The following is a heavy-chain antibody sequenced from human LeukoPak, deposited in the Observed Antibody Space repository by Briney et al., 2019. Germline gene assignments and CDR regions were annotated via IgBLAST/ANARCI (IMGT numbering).Heavy chain of an antibody. Sequence: PGGSLRLSCAASGFTFSTYWMSWVRQAPGKGLEWVANIKGDGSERNYVDSVKGRFTISRDNAKNSLYLQINSLRAEDTAVYYCARSIPYGTTWYGRSDYWGQGTLVTVS. D-gene: IGHD6-13*01. CDR1: GFTFSTYW. V-gene: IGHV3-7*01. CDR3: ARSIPYGTTWYGRSDY. CDR2: IKGDGSER. J-gene: IGHJ4*02.